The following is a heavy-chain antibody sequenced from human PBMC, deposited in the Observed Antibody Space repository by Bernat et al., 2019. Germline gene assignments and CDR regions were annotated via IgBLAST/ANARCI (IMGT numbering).Heavy chain of an antibody. Sequence: QLQLQESGPGLVKPSETLPLTCTVSGGSISSSSYYWGWIRQPPGKGLEWIGSIYYSGSTYYNPSLKSRVTISVDTSKNQFSLKLSSVTAADTAVYYCARHFGQWLVEGMIDYWGQGTLVTVSS. V-gene: IGHV4-39*01. CDR3: ARHFGQWLVEGMIDY. CDR1: GGSISSSSYY. J-gene: IGHJ4*02. D-gene: IGHD6-19*01. CDR2: IYYSGST.